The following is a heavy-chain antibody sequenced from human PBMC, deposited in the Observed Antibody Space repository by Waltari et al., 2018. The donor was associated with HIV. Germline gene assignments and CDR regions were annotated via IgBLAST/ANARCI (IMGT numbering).Heavy chain of an antibody. CDR1: GFTFSSYW. J-gene: IGHJ6*02. V-gene: IGHV3-7*03. Sequence: EVQLVESGGGLVQPGGSLRLSCAASGFTFSSYWMSCVRQATGKGLEWVANIKQDGSEKYYVDSVKGRFTSSRDNAKNSLYLQMNSLRAEDTAVYYCARVGQGWYYYGRDVWGQGTTVTVSS. CDR2: IKQDGSEK. CDR3: ARVGQGWYYYGRDV. D-gene: IGHD1-26*01.